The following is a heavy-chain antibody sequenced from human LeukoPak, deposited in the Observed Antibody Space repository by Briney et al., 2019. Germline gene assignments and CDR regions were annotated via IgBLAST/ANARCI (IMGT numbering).Heavy chain of an antibody. CDR3: AREWELLRKYLYH. Sequence: ASVKVCCKASGYTFTGYYLHWVRQAPGQGLDWMGWINPNSGGTTYAQNFKGRVTMTWDTSISTAYMELSRLRSDDTAVYYCAREWELLRKYLYHWGQGTLVTVSS. CDR1: GYTFTGYY. V-gene: IGHV1-2*02. CDR2: INPNSGGT. D-gene: IGHD1-26*01. J-gene: IGHJ1*01.